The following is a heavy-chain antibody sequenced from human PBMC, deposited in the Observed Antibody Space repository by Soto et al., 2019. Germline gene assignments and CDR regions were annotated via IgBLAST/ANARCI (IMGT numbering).Heavy chain of an antibody. Sequence: SETLSLTCTVSGGSISSGGYYWSWIRQHPGKGLEWIGYIYYSGSTYYNPSLKSRVTISVDTSRNQFSLKVNSVTAADTAVYYCARRAVVAVTGSLDNWLDPWGQGILVTVSS. V-gene: IGHV4-61*08. D-gene: IGHD2-21*01. CDR3: ARRAVVAVTGSLDNWLDP. CDR2: IYYSGST. J-gene: IGHJ5*02. CDR1: GGSISSGGYY.